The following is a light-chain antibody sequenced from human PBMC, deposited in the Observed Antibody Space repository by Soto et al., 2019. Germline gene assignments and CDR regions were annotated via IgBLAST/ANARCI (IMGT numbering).Light chain of an antibody. CDR3: RSYGGSNSVV. Sequence: QSALTQPPSASGSPGQSVTISCTGSSSDVGGYNYVSWYQQPPGKAPKLMIYEVSKRPSGVAVRVSGSKSGNTASLTVSGLRAEYEADYYRRSYGGSNSVVFGGGTKLTVL. CDR2: EVS. V-gene: IGLV2-8*01. CDR1: SSDVGGYNY. J-gene: IGLJ2*01.